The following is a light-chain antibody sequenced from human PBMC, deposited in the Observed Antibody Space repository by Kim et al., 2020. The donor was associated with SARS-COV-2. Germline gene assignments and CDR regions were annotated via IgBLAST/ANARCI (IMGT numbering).Light chain of an antibody. CDR1: NIGSNS. V-gene: IGLV3-21*04. J-gene: IGLJ2*01. CDR3: QVWDTSSHQVV. CDR2: YDT. Sequence: SYELTQPPSVSVAPGKTARITCGGSNIGSNSVHWYQLKPGQAPVRVIYYDTDRPSGIPERFSGSNSGNTATLTISRVGAGDEADYYCQVWDTSSHQVVFGGGTQRTVL.